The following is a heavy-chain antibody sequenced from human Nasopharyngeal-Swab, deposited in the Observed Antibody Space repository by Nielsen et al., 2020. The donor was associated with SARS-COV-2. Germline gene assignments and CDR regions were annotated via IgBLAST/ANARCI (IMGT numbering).Heavy chain of an antibody. D-gene: IGHD6-19*01. J-gene: IGHJ3*02. CDR3: ARERYTSGSCGIYDN. CDR2: ISFDGST. Sequence: VRQAPGKGLEWVSVISFDGSTYYGDSVKGRSTISRDDSRNTVYLHLNTLRAEDTAVYYCARERYTSGSCGIYDNWGPGTMVTVSS. V-gene: IGHV3-23*01.